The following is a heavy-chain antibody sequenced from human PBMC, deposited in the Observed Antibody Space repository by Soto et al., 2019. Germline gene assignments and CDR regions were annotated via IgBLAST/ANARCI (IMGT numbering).Heavy chain of an antibody. Sequence: GGSLRLSCAASGFTFSSYWMHWVRQAPGKGLVWVSRINSDGSSTSYADSVKGRFTISRDNAKNTLYLQMNSLRAEDTAVYYCAREGYYDSSGYSHGAFDIWGQGTMVTVS. CDR1: GFTFSSYW. CDR2: INSDGSST. V-gene: IGHV3-74*01. CDR3: AREGYYDSSGYSHGAFDI. J-gene: IGHJ3*02. D-gene: IGHD3-22*01.